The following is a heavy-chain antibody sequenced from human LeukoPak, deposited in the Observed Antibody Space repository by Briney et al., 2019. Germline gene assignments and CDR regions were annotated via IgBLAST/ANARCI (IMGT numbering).Heavy chain of an antibody. J-gene: IGHJ4*02. Sequence: SQTLSLTCTVSGGSISSGGYYWSWIRQHPGKGLEWIGYIYYSGSTYYNPSLKSRVTISVDTSKNQFSLKLTSVTAADTAVYYCATSQYYYDSGGHYSPSEYWGQGTLVIVSS. CDR2: IYYSGST. D-gene: IGHD3-22*01. CDR1: GGSISSGGYY. V-gene: IGHV4-31*03. CDR3: ATSQYYYDSGGHYSPSEY.